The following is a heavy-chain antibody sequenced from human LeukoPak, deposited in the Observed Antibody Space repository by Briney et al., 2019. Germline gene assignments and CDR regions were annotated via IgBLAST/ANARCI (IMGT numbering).Heavy chain of an antibody. V-gene: IGHV4-61*08. D-gene: IGHD5-12*01. CDR1: GGSISSGGYS. Sequence: SETLSLTCAVSGGSISSGGYSWSWIRQPPGKGLEWIGYIYYSGSTNYNPSLKSRVTISVDTSKNQFSLKLSSVTAADTAVYYCARNSGYDTSLDYWGQGTLVTVSS. J-gene: IGHJ4*02. CDR2: IYYSGST. CDR3: ARNSGYDTSLDY.